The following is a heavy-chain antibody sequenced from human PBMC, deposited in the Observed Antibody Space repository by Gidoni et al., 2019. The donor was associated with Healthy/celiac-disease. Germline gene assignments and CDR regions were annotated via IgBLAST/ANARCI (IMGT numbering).Heavy chain of an antibody. CDR2: INHSGST. CDR3: ARGLLSSGYLNGPFDY. D-gene: IGHD3-22*01. CDR1: GGSFSGYY. J-gene: IGHJ4*02. V-gene: IGHV4-34*01. Sequence: QVQLQQWGAGLLKPSETLSLTCAVYGGSFSGYYWSWIRQPPGKGLEWIGEINHSGSTNYNPSLKSRVTISVDTSKNQFSLKLSSVTAADTAVYYCARGLLSSGYLNGPFDYWGQGTLVTVSS.